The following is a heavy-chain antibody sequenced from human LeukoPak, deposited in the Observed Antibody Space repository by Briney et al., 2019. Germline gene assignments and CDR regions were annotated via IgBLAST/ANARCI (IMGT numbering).Heavy chain of an antibody. V-gene: IGHV5-51*01. CDR1: GYSFSNYW. CDR3: ARLSDNSSTGFDY. D-gene: IGHD6-6*01. CDR2: IYPGDSDT. J-gene: IGHJ4*02. Sequence: GESLKISCKDSGYSFSNYWVDWVRQMPGKGLEWMGIIYPGDSDTRYSPSFQGQVTISADKSISTAYLQWSSLKAADTAIYYCARLSDNSSTGFDYWGQGTLVTVSS.